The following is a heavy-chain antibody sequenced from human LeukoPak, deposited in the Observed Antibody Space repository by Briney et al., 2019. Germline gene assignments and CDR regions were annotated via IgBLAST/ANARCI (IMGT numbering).Heavy chain of an antibody. CDR1: GFTFSSYN. Sequence: PGGSLRLSCAASGFTFSSYNMNWVRQAPGKGLEWVSHISSSSRTIYYADPVKGRFTISRDNAKNSLYLQMNSLRAEDTAVYYCARDGVSSGWSSYYYYGMDVWGQGTTVTVSS. CDR3: ARDGVSSGWSSYYYYGMDV. V-gene: IGHV3-48*04. J-gene: IGHJ6*02. D-gene: IGHD6-19*01. CDR2: ISSSSRTI.